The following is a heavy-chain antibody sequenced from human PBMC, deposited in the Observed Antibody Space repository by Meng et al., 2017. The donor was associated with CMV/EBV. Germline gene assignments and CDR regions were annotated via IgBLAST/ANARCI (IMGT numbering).Heavy chain of an antibody. CDR1: GGSFSGYY. V-gene: IGHV4-34*01. CDR3: ARGGYAVVPAATHY. J-gene: IGHJ4*02. CDR2: INHSGST. Sequence: GSLRLSCAVYGGSFSGYYWSWIRQPPGKGLEWIGEINHSGSTNYNPSLKSRVTMSVDTPKNQFSLKLSSVTAADTAVYYCARGGYAVVPAATHYWGQGTLVTVSS. D-gene: IGHD2-2*01.